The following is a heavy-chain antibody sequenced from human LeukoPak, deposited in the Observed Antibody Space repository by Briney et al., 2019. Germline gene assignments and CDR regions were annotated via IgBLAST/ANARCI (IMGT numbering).Heavy chain of an antibody. CDR1: GYTFAGYY. Sequence: ASVMVSCKASGYTFAGYYIHWVRHAPGQGLERMGGINPDSGGTIYAAKFQGRVTLTRDTSISTAYMEMRSLRTDDTAVYYCARADYDYVWGSYRSTYYLDYWGQGTLVTVSS. J-gene: IGHJ4*02. V-gene: IGHV1-2*02. CDR3: ARADYDYVWGSYRSTYYLDY. CDR2: INPDSGGT. D-gene: IGHD3-16*02.